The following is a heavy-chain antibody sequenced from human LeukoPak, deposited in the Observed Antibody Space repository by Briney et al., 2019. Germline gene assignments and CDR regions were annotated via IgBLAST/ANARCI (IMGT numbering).Heavy chain of an antibody. V-gene: IGHV4-59*08. Sequence: TASETLSLTCTVSGGSIRSFYWSWIRQTPGKGLEWIGYIYYTGSTDYNPSLKSRVTISVDTSKNQFSLKLSSVTAADTAVYYCARQQRIGALPSGYYGMDVWGQGTTVTVSS. J-gene: IGHJ6*02. CDR1: GGSIRSFY. CDR2: IYYTGST. CDR3: ARQQRIGALPSGYYGMDV. D-gene: IGHD3-10*01.